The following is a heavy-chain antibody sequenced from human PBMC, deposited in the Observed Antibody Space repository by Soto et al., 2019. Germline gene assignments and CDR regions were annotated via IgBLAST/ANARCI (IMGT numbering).Heavy chain of an antibody. Sequence: SATLSLTCTVSGGSISSYYWSWIRQPPGKGLEWIGYIYYSGSTNYNPSLKSRVTISVDTSKNQFSLKLSSVTAADTAVYYCASGDYYYYGMDVWGQGTTVTVSS. CDR1: GGSISSYY. CDR3: ASGDYYYYGMDV. V-gene: IGHV4-59*01. J-gene: IGHJ6*02. D-gene: IGHD4-17*01. CDR2: IYYSGST.